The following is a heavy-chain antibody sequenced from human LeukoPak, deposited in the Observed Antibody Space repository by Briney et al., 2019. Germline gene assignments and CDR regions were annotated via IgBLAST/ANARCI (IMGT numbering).Heavy chain of an antibody. CDR1: GFTFSNYW. J-gene: IGHJ5*02. V-gene: IGHV3-74*01. Sequence: GGSLRLSCTASGFTFSNYWMYWVRQAPGEGLVWVSRISSDGSTTANADSVRGRFTISRDNTKSTLYLQMNRLRAEDTAVYFCARSISWHDGWFDPWGQGTLVTVSS. CDR3: ARSISWHDGWFDP. CDR2: ISSDGSTT. D-gene: IGHD2-2*01.